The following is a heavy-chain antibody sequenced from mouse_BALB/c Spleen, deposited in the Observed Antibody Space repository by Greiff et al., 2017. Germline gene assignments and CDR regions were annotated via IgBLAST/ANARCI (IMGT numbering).Heavy chain of an antibody. D-gene: IGHD2-1*01. J-gene: IGHJ4*01. CDR3: ARRGHDYGNSYAMDY. Sequence: EVKLVESGGGLVKPGGSLKLSCAASGFTFSSYAMSWVRQTPEKRLEWVASISSGGSTYYPDSVKGRFTISRDNARNILYLQMSSLRSEDTAMYYCARRGHDYGNSYAMDYWGQGTSVTVSS. CDR1: GFTFSSYA. CDR2: ISSGGST. V-gene: IGHV5-6-5*01.